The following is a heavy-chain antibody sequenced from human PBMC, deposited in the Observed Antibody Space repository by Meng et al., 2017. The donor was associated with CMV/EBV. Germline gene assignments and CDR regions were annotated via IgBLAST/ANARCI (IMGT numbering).Heavy chain of an antibody. CDR2: ISWNSGSI. Sequence: SLKISCAASGFTFDDYAMHWVRQAPGKGLEWVSGISWNSGSIGYADSVKGRFTISRDNAENSLYLQMNSLRAEDMALYYCAKDMIVGGMDVWGQGTTVTVSS. CDR1: GFTFDDYA. CDR3: AKDMIVGGMDV. D-gene: IGHD3-22*01. J-gene: IGHJ6*02. V-gene: IGHV3-9*03.